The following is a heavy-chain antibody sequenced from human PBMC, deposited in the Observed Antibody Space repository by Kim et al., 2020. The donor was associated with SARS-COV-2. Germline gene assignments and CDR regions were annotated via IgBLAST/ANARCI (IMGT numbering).Heavy chain of an antibody. V-gene: IGHV3-33*01. D-gene: IGHD1-26*01. J-gene: IGHJ4*02. CDR1: GFTFRNYG. CDR3: ARDMSVGRPLFDD. Sequence: GGSLRLSCTGSGFTFRNYGMHWVRQAPGKGLEWVAVIWSHGRSTYYADSVKGRFTISKDDSKNTLYLQMNSLRVEDTAVYYCARDMSVGRPLFDDWGQGTLVTVSS. CDR2: IWSHGRST.